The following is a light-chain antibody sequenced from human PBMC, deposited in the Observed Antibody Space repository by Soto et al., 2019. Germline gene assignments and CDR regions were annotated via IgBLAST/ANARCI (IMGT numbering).Light chain of an antibody. CDR3: QQYYSTPYT. Sequence: DIVMTQSPDSLAVSLGERATINCKSSQSVLYSSNNKNYLAWYQQKPGQPPKLLIYWASTRESGVPDRFSGSGSGTDFTLTISSQQAEEVAVYYCQQYYSTPYTFGQGTKLEIK. CDR2: WAS. J-gene: IGKJ2*01. CDR1: QSVLYSSNNKNY. V-gene: IGKV4-1*01.